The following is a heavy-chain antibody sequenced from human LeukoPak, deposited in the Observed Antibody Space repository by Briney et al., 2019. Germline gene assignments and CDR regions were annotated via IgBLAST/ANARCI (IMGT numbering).Heavy chain of an antibody. V-gene: IGHV4-4*02. CDR3: ARDRIAVAGTGAFDY. CDR2: IYHSGGT. CDR1: GGSISSSNW. Sequence: SETLSLTCAVSGGSISSSNWWSWVRQPPGKGLEWIGEIYHSGGTNYNPSLKSRVTISVDKSKNQFSLKLSSVTAADTAVYYCARDRIAVAGTGAFDYWGQGTLVTVSS. J-gene: IGHJ4*02. D-gene: IGHD6-19*01.